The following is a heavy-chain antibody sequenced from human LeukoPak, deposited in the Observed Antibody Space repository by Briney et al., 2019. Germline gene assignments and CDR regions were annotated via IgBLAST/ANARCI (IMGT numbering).Heavy chain of an antibody. D-gene: IGHD6-13*01. V-gene: IGHV3-66*01. Sequence: GGSLRLPCAASGLTVSGNYMTCVRQPPGKGLEWVSVIYGGGSTYYADSVKGRFTISRDNSKNTLYLQMNSLRAEDTAVYYCAKDRVIAGAGEIDYWGQGTLVTDSS. CDR1: GLTVSGNY. J-gene: IGHJ4*02. CDR3: AKDRVIAGAGEIDY. CDR2: IYGGGST.